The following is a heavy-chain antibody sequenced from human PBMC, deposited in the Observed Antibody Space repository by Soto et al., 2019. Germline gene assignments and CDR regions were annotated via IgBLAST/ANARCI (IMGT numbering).Heavy chain of an antibody. D-gene: IGHD3-9*01. V-gene: IGHV1-3*01. CDR2: INAGNGNT. Sequence: ASVKVSCKASGCTFTSYAMHWVRQAPGQRLEWMGWINAGNGNTKYSQKFQGRVTITRDTSASTAYMELSSLRSEDTAVYYCARSNYDILTGYYYFDYWGQGTLVTVSS. CDR1: GCTFTSYA. J-gene: IGHJ4*02. CDR3: ARSNYDILTGYYYFDY.